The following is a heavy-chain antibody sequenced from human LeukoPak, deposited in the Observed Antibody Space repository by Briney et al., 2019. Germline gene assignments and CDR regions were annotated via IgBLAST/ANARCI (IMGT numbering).Heavy chain of an antibody. CDR3: ARVPTVYGGNSNYFDY. CDR1: GGSISSYY. D-gene: IGHD4-23*01. V-gene: IGHV4-59*01. J-gene: IGHJ4*02. Sequence: SETLSLTCTVSGGSISSYYWSWIRQPPGKGLEWVGYIYYSGSTNYNPSLKSRVTISVDTSKNHFSLKLSSVTAADTAVYYCARVPTVYGGNSNYFDYWGQGTLVTVSS. CDR2: IYYSGST.